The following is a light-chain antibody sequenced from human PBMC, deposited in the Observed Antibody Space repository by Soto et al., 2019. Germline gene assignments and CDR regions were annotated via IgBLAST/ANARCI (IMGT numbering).Light chain of an antibody. CDR3: QQYNNWPPLT. Sequence: ETVLTQSPGTLSLSPGERATLSCRASQSISSGYLAWYQQRPGQAPRLLIYGASTRATGIPARFSGSGSGTEFTLTISSLQSEDFAVYYCQQYNNWPPLTFGGGTKVQIK. J-gene: IGKJ4*01. CDR2: GAS. V-gene: IGKV3-15*01. CDR1: QSISSGY.